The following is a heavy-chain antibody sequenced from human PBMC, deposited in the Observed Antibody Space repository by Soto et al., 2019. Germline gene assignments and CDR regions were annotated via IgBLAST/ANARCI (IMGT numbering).Heavy chain of an antibody. J-gene: IGHJ6*02. V-gene: IGHV3-21*01. CDR1: GFTFSSYS. CDR2: ISSSSSYI. D-gene: IGHD6-13*01. CDR3: ARELRIAAAGTLGGMDV. Sequence: EVQLVESGGGLVKPGGSLRLSCAASGFTFSSYSMNWVRQAPGKGLEWVSSISSSSSYIYYADSEKGRFTISRDNAKNSLYMQMNSLRAEDTAVYYCARELRIAAAGTLGGMDVWGQGTTVTVSS.